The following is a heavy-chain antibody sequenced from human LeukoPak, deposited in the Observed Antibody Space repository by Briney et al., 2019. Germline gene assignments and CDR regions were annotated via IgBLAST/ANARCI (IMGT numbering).Heavy chain of an antibody. J-gene: IGHJ6*02. V-gene: IGHV1-69*04. Sequence: GASVKVSCKASGGTFSSYAISWVRQAPGQGLEWMGRIIPILGIANYAQKFQGRVTITADKSTSTAYMELSSLRSEDTAVYYCARVHGXYPSYYYGMDVWGQGTTVTVS. CDR3: ARVHGXYPSYYYGMDV. CDR2: IIPILGIA. CDR1: GGTFSSYA.